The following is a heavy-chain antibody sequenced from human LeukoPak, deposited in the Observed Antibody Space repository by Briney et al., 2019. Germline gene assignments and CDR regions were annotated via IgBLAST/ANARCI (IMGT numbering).Heavy chain of an antibody. V-gene: IGHV4-38-2*02. J-gene: IGHJ3*02. D-gene: IGHD3-22*01. CDR2: IYHSGST. Sequence: SETLSLTCTVSGYSISSGYYWGWIRQPLGKGLEWIGNIYHSGSTYYNPSLNSRVTISVDTSKNQFSLKLSSVTAADTAVYYCGRPLSYYSDSSGDDAFDIWGQGTMVTVSS. CDR1: GYSISSGYY. CDR3: GRPLSYYSDSSGDDAFDI.